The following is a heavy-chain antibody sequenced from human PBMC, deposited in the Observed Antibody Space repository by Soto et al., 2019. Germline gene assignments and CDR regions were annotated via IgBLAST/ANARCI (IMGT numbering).Heavy chain of an antibody. V-gene: IGHV1-69*06. CDR2: IIPIFGTA. J-gene: IGHJ6*02. D-gene: IGHD3-3*01. CDR3: ARDRLRFLEWERNDYYGMDV. CDR1: GGTFSSYA. Sequence: QVQLVQSGAEVKKPGSSVKVSCKASGGTFSSYAISWVRQAPGQGLEWMGGIIPIFGTANYAQKFQGRVTITADKSTSTAYMELSSLRSDDTAVYYCARDRLRFLEWERNDYYGMDVWGQGTTVTVSS.